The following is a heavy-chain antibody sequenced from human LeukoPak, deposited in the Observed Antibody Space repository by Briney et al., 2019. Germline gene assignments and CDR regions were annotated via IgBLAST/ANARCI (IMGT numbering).Heavy chain of an antibody. V-gene: IGHV4-31*03. Sequence: SETLSLTCTVSGGSISSGGYYWSWIRQHPGKGLEWIGYIYYSGSTHYNPSLKSRVTISADTSKNRFSLKLSSVTAADTAVYYCARARSAAGNFDYWGQGTLVTVSS. CDR3: ARARSAAGNFDY. CDR2: IYYSGST. CDR1: GGSISSGGYY. J-gene: IGHJ4*02. D-gene: IGHD6-13*01.